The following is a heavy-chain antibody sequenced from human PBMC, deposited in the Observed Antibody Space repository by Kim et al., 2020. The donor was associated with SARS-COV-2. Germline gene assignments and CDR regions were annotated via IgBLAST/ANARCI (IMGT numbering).Heavy chain of an antibody. V-gene: IGHV4-59*13. Sequence: SETLSLTCTVSGGSISSYYWSWIRQPPGKGLEWIGYIYYSGSTNYNPSLKSRVTISVDTSKNQFSLKLSSVTAADTAVYYCARLRSLDRPFDPWGQGTLVTVSS. CDR2: IYYSGST. J-gene: IGHJ5*02. CDR3: ARLRSLDRPFDP. D-gene: IGHD3-10*01. CDR1: GGSISSYY.